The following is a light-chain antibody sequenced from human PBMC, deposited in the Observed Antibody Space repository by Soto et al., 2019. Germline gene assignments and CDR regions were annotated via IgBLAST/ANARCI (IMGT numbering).Light chain of an antibody. V-gene: IGKV1-16*01. Sequence: DIQLTQSPSSLSASVGDRVTITCRASQTITTYLSWFQQKPGKATKLLVYGASSLQSGVTSRFSGSGSGTEFTLNIGGLQPDDFATYYCQQFNSYTITFGQGTDWRL. CDR3: QQFNSYTIT. CDR2: GAS. CDR1: QTITTY. J-gene: IGKJ5*01.